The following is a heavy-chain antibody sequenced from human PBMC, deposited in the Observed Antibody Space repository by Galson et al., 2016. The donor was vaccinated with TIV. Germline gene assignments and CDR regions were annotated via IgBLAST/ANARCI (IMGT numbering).Heavy chain of an antibody. CDR3: ARAFWTGNYFFDF. Sequence: QSGAKVKKPGESLKISCKASGYSFATFWVGWVRQMPGQGREWMGVIYPADSETRYSPSFQGQVTISADKSISTAYLQWSSLKASDTAIYYCARAFWTGNYFFDFWGQGTLVTVSS. CDR1: GYSFATFW. D-gene: IGHD3/OR15-3a*01. V-gene: IGHV5-51*03. CDR2: IYPADSET. J-gene: IGHJ4*02.